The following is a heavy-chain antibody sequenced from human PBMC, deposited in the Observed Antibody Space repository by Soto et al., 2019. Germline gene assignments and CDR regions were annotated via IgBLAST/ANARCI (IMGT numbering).Heavy chain of an antibody. CDR2: IYYSGYT. Sequence: QLQLQESGPGLVKPSETLSLTCTVSGGSISSSSYYWGWIRQPPGKGLEWIGGIYYSGYTYYNPSHQSRVTISADTAKNQFSLKLISVTAADTAVYYCARHNGPLYVGYYYDMDVWGQGTTVTVSS. V-gene: IGHV4-39*01. D-gene: IGHD3-16*01. J-gene: IGHJ6*02. CDR1: GGSISSSSYY. CDR3: ARHNGPLYVGYYYDMDV.